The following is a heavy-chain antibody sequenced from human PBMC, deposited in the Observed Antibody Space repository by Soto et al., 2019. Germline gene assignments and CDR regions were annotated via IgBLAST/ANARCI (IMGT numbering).Heavy chain of an antibody. V-gene: IGHV3-23*01. J-gene: IGHJ4*02. CDR1: GFTFSSYA. CDR2: ISGSGSST. D-gene: IGHD6-13*01. CDR3: AKAYSSSWYVYYFDY. Sequence: GGSLRLSCAASGFTFSSYAMSWVRQAPGKGLEWVSAISGSGSSTYYADSVKGRFTISRDNSKNTLYLQMNSLRAEDTAVYYCAKAYSSSWYVYYFDYWGQGTLVTVSS.